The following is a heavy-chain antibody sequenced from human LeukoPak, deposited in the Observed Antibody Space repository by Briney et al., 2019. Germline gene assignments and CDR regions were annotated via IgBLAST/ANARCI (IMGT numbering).Heavy chain of an antibody. J-gene: IGHJ4*02. Sequence: PSETLSLTCAVYGGSFSGYYWSWIRQPPGKGLEWIGEINHSGSTNYNPSLKSRVTISVDTSKNQFSLKLSSVTAADTAVYYCASFASWIGSQVYWGQGTLVTVSS. CDR3: ASFASWIGSQVY. D-gene: IGHD3-10*01. CDR2: INHSGST. CDR1: GGSFSGYY. V-gene: IGHV4-34*01.